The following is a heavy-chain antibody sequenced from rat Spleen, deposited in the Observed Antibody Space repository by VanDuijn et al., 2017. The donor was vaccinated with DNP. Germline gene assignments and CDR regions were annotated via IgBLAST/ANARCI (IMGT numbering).Heavy chain of an antibody. CDR2: VNKDSSRI. CDR3: ARGPNYGGDSDYFDY. Sequence: EVQLVESGGGLVQPGRSMKLSCAASGFIFNDFWMGWVRQAPGKGLEWIGEVNKDSSRINYSPSLKEKFTISSDNAQNTLFLQMIKLGSEDKAIYYGARGPNYGGDSDYFDYWGQGVMVTVSS. V-gene: IGHV4-2*01. D-gene: IGHD1-11*01. CDR1: GFIFNDFW. J-gene: IGHJ2*01.